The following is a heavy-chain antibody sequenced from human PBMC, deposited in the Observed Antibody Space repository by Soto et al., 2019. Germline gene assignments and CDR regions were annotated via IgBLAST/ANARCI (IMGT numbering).Heavy chain of an antibody. CDR2: ISGSGGST. CDR3: AKVGYYDSSGYYYFDY. V-gene: IGHV3-23*01. D-gene: IGHD3-22*01. CDR1: GFTFSSYA. Sequence: GGSLRLSCAASGFTFSSYAMSWVRQAPGKGLEWVSAISGSGGSTYYADSVKGRFTISRDNSKNTLYLQMNSLRAEDTAVYYCAKVGYYDSSGYYYFDYWGQGTLVTVSS. J-gene: IGHJ4*02.